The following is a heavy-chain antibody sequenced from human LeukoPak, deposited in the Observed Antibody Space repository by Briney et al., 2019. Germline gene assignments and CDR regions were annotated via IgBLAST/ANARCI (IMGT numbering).Heavy chain of an antibody. CDR1: GFTFSSYA. J-gene: IGHJ4*02. CDR3: AKGSYYDSSGSFYFDY. CDR2: ISGSGDNT. D-gene: IGHD3-22*01. V-gene: IGHV3-23*01. Sequence: GGSLRLSCAASGFTFSSYAMSWVRQAPGKGLEWVSGISGSGDNTYYADSVKGRFTISRDNSKNTLYVQVNSLGTEDTAAYYCAKGSYYDSSGSFYFDYGGQEPLVPVPS.